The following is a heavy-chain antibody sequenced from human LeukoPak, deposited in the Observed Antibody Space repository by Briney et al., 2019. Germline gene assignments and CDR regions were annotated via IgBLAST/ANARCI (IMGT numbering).Heavy chain of an antibody. CDR3: AELFGYYYYIDV. Sequence: ASVKVSCKASGYTFTTYYMHWVRQAPGQGLQWMGIINPSGGTTIYAQMFQGRVTMTRDMSTSTVYMELNSLRSEDTAVYYCAELFGYYYYIDVWGKGTTVTVSS. J-gene: IGHJ6*03. V-gene: IGHV1-46*01. CDR2: INPSGGTT. CDR1: GYTFTTYY. D-gene: IGHD2-21*01.